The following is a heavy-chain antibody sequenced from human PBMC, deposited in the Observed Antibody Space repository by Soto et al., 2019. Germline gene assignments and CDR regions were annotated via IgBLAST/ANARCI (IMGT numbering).Heavy chain of an antibody. CDR2: TYYRSNWRH. D-gene: IGHD6-19*01. CDR3: ARGVAGSGFDL. Sequence: SPTLSLNCAISGDSVYSNTAAWNWIRSSPSRGLEWLGRTYYRSNWRHDYAVSVKSRITVNPDTSKNHYSLQLNSVTPDDTAVDYCARGVAGSGFDLWGQGTLVTVSS. V-gene: IGHV6-1*01. CDR1: GDSVYSNTAA. J-gene: IGHJ4*02.